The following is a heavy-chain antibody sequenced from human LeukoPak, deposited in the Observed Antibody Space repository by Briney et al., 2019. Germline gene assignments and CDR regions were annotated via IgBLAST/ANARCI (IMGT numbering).Heavy chain of an antibody. CDR2: IYTSGST. Sequence: SETLSLTCTVSGGSISSYYWSWIRQPAGKGLEWIGRIYTSGSTNYNPSLKSRVTMSVDTSKNQFSLKLSSVTAADTAVYYCARLTKGYCSSTSCPDAFDIWGQGTMVTVSS. J-gene: IGHJ3*02. D-gene: IGHD2-2*01. V-gene: IGHV4-4*07. CDR1: GGSISSYY. CDR3: ARLTKGYCSSTSCPDAFDI.